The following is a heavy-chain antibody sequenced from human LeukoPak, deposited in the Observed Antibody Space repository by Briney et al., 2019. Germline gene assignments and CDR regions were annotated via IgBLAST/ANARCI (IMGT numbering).Heavy chain of an antibody. V-gene: IGHV3-48*03. J-gene: IGHJ4*02. CDR3: ARVLRFPGGYAYDY. CDR2: ISSSGSTI. CDR1: GFTFSSYE. Sequence: GGSLRLSCAASGFTFSSYEMNWVRQAPGKGLEWVSYISSSGSTIYYADSVKGRFTISRDSAKNSLYLQMNSLRAEDTAVYYCARVLRFPGGYAYDYWGQGTLVTVSS. D-gene: IGHD5-12*01.